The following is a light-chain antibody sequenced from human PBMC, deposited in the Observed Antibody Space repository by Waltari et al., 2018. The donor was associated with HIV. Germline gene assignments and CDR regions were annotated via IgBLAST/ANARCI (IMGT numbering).Light chain of an antibody. J-gene: IGLJ1*01. Sequence: SYELTQPPSVSVSPGQTARITCSGDALPKQYAYWYQQKPGQAPILVIYKDIERPSGIPERFSGSSSGATVALTTVGAQAEDEADYYCQSAESSDTVVCGSGTKVTVL. CDR2: KDI. CDR1: ALPKQY. V-gene: IGLV3-25*03. CDR3: QSAESSDTVV.